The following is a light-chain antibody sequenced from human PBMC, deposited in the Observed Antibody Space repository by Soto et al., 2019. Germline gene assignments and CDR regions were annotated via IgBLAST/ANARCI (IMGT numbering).Light chain of an antibody. J-gene: IGKJ1*01. CDR3: QHYNSYSEA. Sequence: EIVMTQSQATLSVSPVERAHLXCRASQSVSSNLAWYQQKPGQAPRLLIHGASTRAPGFPARFSGSGSGTDFTLTISSLQSEDFATYYCQHYNSYSEAFGQGTKVDIK. CDR1: QSVSSN. CDR2: GAS. V-gene: IGKV3-15*01.